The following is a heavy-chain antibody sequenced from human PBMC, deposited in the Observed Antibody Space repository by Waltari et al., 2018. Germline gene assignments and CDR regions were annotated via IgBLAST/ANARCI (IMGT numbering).Heavy chain of an antibody. CDR2: IIPIFSTA. Sequence: QVQLVQSGAEVKKPGSSVKVSCKASGGPFSSYAISWVRQAPGQGLEWMGGIIPIFSTASYAQRFQGSVTSTADESTGAAHMELSSLGSEDTAVYYCARNPPTEGWLVGGAFDYWVQGTLVTVSS. CDR3: ARNPPTEGWLVGGAFDY. CDR1: GGPFSSYA. J-gene: IGHJ4*02. V-gene: IGHV1-69*13. D-gene: IGHD6-19*01.